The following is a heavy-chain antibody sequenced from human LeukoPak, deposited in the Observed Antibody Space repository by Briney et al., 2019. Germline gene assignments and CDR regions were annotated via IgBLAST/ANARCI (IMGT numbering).Heavy chain of an antibody. CDR1: GGSSSSYY. J-gene: IGHJ4*02. Sequence: SENLSLTCTVSGGSSSSYYWSWIRQPPGKGLEWIGYIYYSGSTNYNPSLKSRVTISVDTSKNQFSLKLSSVTAADTAVYYCARGNDSSGYYYYFDYWGQGTLVTVSS. D-gene: IGHD3-22*01. V-gene: IGHV4-59*01. CDR3: ARGNDSSGYYYYFDY. CDR2: IYYSGST.